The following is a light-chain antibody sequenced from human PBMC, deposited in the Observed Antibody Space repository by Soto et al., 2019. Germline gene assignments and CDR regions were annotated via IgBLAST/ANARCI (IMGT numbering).Light chain of an antibody. J-gene: IGKJ1*01. Sequence: EIVMTQFPATLSKSPGESATFSCRASQSIGTKLAWYQQRPGQAPRLLMYGASTGAPGIPARFSGSGSGTEFTLTISSLQSEDFAVYYCQQYSDWVWTFGRGTKVESK. CDR1: QSIGTK. CDR2: GAS. CDR3: QQYSDWVWT. V-gene: IGKV3D-15*01.